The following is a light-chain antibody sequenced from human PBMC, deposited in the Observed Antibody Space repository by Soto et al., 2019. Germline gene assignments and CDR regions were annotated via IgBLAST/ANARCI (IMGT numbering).Light chain of an antibody. CDR3: AVWDDSLKGYD. Sequence: QSVLTQPPSASGTPGQRVTISCSGSSSNIGGNTVNWYRQLPGTAPELLIYSNSKRPSGVPDRISGSRSGTSVSLAISDLQSEDEADYYCAVWDDSLKGYDFGTGTKLTVL. CDR2: SNS. J-gene: IGLJ1*01. V-gene: IGLV1-44*01. CDR1: SSNIGGNT.